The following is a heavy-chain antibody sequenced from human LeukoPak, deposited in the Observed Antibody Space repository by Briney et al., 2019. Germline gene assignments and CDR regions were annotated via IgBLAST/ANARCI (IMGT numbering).Heavy chain of an antibody. D-gene: IGHD1-14*01. CDR2: ISGSGGST. V-gene: IGHV3-23*01. J-gene: IGHJ6*02. CDR3: AKDGMKSDYYYYYGMDV. Sequence: GGSLRLSCAASGFTFNYHWMAWVRQAPGKGLEWVSAISGSGGSTYYADSVKGRFTISRDNSKNTLYLQMNSLRAEDTAVYYCAKDGMKSDYYYYYGMDVWGQGTTVTVSS. CDR1: GFTFNYHW.